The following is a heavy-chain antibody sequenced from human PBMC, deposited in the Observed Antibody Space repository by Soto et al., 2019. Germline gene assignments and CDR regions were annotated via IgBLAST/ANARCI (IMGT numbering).Heavy chain of an antibody. CDR3: ARSGYNWNDGARGYFDY. CDR2: ISSSGRTI. J-gene: IGHJ4*02. V-gene: IGHV3-48*03. D-gene: IGHD1-20*01. Sequence: PGWSLRLSCAASVFTFSSYEMNWFRQAPGKGLEWVSYISSSGRTIYYADSVKGRFTISRDNAKNSLYLQMNSLRAEDTAVYYCARSGYNWNDGARGYFDYWGQGTLVTVSS. CDR1: VFTFSSYE.